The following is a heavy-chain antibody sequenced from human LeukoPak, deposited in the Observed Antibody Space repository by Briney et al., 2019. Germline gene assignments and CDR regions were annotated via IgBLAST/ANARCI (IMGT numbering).Heavy chain of an antibody. V-gene: IGHV5-51*01. CDR2: IYPGDSDT. J-gene: IGHJ4*02. Sequence: PGESLKISCKGSGXPFTNYWIGWVRQMPGKGLEWMGIIYPGDSDTRYSPSFQGQVTISADKSISTAYLQWSSLKASDTAMYYCARRYCSGGNCYNFDYWGQGTLVTVSS. CDR1: GXPFTNYW. CDR3: ARRYCSGGNCYNFDY. D-gene: IGHD2-15*01.